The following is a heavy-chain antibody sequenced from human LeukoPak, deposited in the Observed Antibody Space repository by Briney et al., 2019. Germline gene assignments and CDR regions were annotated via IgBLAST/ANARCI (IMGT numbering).Heavy chain of an antibody. D-gene: IGHD3-10*01. V-gene: IGHV1-3*01. CDR3: ARGGGSGSYPYYFDY. J-gene: IGHJ4*02. CDR2: INAGNGNT. CDR1: GYTFTSYA. Sequence: ASVKVSCKASGYTFTSYAMHWVRQAPGQRLEWMGWINAGNGNTKYSQKFQGRVTITRDTSASTAYMELSSLRSEDTAVYYCARGGGSGSYPYYFDYWGQGTLVTVSS.